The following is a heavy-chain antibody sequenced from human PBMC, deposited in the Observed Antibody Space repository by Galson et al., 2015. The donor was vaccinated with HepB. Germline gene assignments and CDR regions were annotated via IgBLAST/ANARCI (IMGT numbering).Heavy chain of an antibody. CDR2: TYYRSKWYK. CDR3: AGDPLWLGELPPADY. Sequence: CAISGDSVSSNSAVWNWIRQSPSRGLEWLGRTYYRSKWYKDYALFVKSRITINADTSRNQISLQLNPMTPEDTAVYYCAGDPLWLGELPPADYWGQGTLVTVSS. D-gene: IGHD3-10*01. V-gene: IGHV6-1*01. J-gene: IGHJ4*02. CDR1: GDSVSSNSAV.